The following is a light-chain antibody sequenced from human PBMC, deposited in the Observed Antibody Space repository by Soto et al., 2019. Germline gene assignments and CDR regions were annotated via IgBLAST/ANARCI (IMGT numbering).Light chain of an antibody. V-gene: IGKV3-20*01. CDR3: QQYDPSPRLT. Sequence: EIVLTQSPGTLSLSPGERATLSCRASQTVSSDYLAWYQQKPGQAPRLLIYGASTRAKGIPDRFSGSGSGTDFTLTISSLEPEDFAVFYCQQYDPSPRLTFGGGTKVEIK. CDR1: QTVSSDY. CDR2: GAS. J-gene: IGKJ4*01.